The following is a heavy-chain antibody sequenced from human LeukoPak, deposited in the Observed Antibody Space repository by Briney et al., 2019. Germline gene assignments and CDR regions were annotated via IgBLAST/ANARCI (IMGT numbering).Heavy chain of an antibody. J-gene: IGHJ4*02. Sequence: QAGGSLRLSCAASGFTFSSYSMNWVRQAPGKGLEWVSYISSSGSIIDYADSVKGRFTISRDNGKNPLYLQMNSLRAEDTAVYYCARARGYSYGYSDYWGQGTLVTVSS. CDR2: ISSSGSII. V-gene: IGHV3-48*01. CDR1: GFTFSSYS. CDR3: ARARGYSYGYSDY. D-gene: IGHD5-18*01.